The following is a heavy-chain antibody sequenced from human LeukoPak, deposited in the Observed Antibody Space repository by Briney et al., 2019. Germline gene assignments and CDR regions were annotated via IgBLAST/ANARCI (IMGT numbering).Heavy chain of an antibody. D-gene: IGHD6-6*01. Sequence: ASVKVSCKASGYTFTSYYMHWVRQPPGQGLEWMGIINPSGGSTSYAQKFQGRVTMTRDMSTSTVYMELSSLRSEDTAVYYCARDSSSSRWYYYYYYYMDVWGKGTTVTVSS. V-gene: IGHV1-46*01. CDR2: INPSGGST. CDR3: ARDSSSSRWYYYYYYYMDV. CDR1: GYTFTSYY. J-gene: IGHJ6*03.